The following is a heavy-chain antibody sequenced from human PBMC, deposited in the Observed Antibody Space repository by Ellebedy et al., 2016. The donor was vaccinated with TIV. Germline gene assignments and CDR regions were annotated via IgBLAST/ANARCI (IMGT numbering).Heavy chain of an antibody. CDR3: ARHPGDILPNYIDY. V-gene: IGHV1-69*13. CDR2: IIAIFGTA. Sequence: ASVKVSCKVSGGIFRSNAVSWVRQAPGQGFEWMGGIIAIFGTAKYAQRFQDRVTISADESTSTVYMELRSLRPEDPAMYYCARHPGDILPNYIDYWGQGTLVSVSS. D-gene: IGHD2-8*01. CDR1: GGIFRSNA. J-gene: IGHJ4*02.